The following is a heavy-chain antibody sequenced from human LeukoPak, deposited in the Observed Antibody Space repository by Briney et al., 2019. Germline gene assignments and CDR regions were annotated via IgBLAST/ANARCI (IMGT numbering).Heavy chain of an antibody. V-gene: IGHV3-21*01. CDR2: ISSSSSYI. Sequence: GGSLRPSCAASGFTFSSYSMNWVRQAPGKGLEWVSSISSSSSYIYYADSVKGRFTISRDNAKNSLYLQMNSLRAEDTAVYYCARSDTAMDDDWFDPWGQGTLVTVSS. D-gene: IGHD5-18*01. CDR1: GFTFSSYS. CDR3: ARSDTAMDDDWFDP. J-gene: IGHJ5*02.